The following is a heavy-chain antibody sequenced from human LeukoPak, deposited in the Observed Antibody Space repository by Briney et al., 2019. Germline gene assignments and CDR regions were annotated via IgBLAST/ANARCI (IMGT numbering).Heavy chain of an antibody. D-gene: IGHD3-3*01. J-gene: IGHJ4*02. V-gene: IGHV3-53*01. Sequence: GGSLRLSCAVSGFTVSSNYMSWVRQAPGKGLEWVSVIYSGGSTYYADSVKGRFTISRDNSKNTLYLQMNSLRAEDTAVYYCARGQSGRRFLADYWGQGTLVTVSS. CDR2: IYSGGST. CDR3: ARGQSGRRFLADY. CDR1: GFTVSSNY.